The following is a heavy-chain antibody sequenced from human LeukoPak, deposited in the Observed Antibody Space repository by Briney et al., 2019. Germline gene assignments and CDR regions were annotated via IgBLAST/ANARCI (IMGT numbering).Heavy chain of an antibody. CDR2: INPNSGGT. D-gene: IGHD4-23*01. CDR3: ASDYYGGNSET. CDR1: GYTFTGNY. J-gene: IGHJ4*02. Sequence: GASVKVSCKASGYTFTGNYMHWLRQAPGQGLEWMGRINPNSGGTNYAQKLQGRVTMTRDTSISTAYMELSRLRSDDTAVYYCASDYYGGNSETWGQGTLVTVSS. V-gene: IGHV1-2*06.